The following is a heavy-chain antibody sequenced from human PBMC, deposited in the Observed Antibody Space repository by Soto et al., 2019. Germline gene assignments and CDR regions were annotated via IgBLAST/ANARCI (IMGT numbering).Heavy chain of an antibody. D-gene: IGHD6-6*01. V-gene: IGHV3-9*01. CDR3: AKDNSIAAPNYYYGMDV. J-gene: IGHJ6*02. Sequence: GGSLRLSCAASGFTLDDYAMHWVRQAPGKGLEWVSGISWNSGSIGYADSVKGRFTISRDNAKNSLYLQMNSLRAEDTALYYCAKDNSIAAPNYYYGMDVWGQGTTVTVSS. CDR1: GFTLDDYA. CDR2: ISWNSGSI.